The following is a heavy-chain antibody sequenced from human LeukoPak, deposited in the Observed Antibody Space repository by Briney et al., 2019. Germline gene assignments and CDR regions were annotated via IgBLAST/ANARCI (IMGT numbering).Heavy chain of an antibody. CDR3: ARDYRGSYYFY. CDR1: GYTFTNYG. D-gene: IGHD1-26*01. V-gene: IGHV1-18*04. CDR2: ISGYSGNT. J-gene: IGHJ4*02. Sequence: ASVKVSCKASGYTFTNYGISWVRQAPGQGLEGVGWISGYSGNTDYAQKFQDRVTMTTDTSTSTAYMELRSLTSDDTAVYYCARDYRGSYYFYWGQGTLVTVSS.